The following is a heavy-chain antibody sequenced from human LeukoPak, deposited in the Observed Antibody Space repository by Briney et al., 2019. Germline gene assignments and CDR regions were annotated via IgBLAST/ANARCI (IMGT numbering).Heavy chain of an antibody. Sequence: ASVKVSCKASGYTFTGYYMHWVRQAPGQRLEWMGWINPNSGGTNYAQKFPGRVTMTRDTSISTAYMELSRLRSDDTAVYYCARVGYSSSWYPRMNFDYWGQGTLVTVSS. CDR2: INPNSGGT. V-gene: IGHV1-2*02. CDR3: ARVGYSSSWYPRMNFDY. J-gene: IGHJ4*02. D-gene: IGHD6-13*01. CDR1: GYTFTGYY.